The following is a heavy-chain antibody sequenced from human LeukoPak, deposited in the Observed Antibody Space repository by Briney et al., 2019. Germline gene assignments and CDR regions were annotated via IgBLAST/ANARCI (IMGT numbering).Heavy chain of an antibody. CDR3: TFSHDFGDH. Sequence: GGSLRLSCAASGFTFSGSAMHWVRQASGKGLEWVGRIRSRTKNYATAYGLSVRGRFTISRDDSKNTAYLQMNSRKTDDTAVYYCTFSHDFGDHCGQGTLVTVSS. D-gene: IGHD4/OR15-4a*01. V-gene: IGHV3-73*01. CDR2: IRSRTKNYAT. CDR1: GFTFSGSA. J-gene: IGHJ4*02.